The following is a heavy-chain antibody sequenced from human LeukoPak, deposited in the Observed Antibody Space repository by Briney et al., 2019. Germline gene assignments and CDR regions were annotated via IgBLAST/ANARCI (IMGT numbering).Heavy chain of an antibody. CDR1: GFTFSNYP. V-gene: IGHV3-23*01. Sequence: GGSLRLSCAASGFTFSNYPMNWVRQAPGKGLQWVSAISGSGGDTFYADFLRVRFTISRDNAKNTVYLQMNSLRAEDTAIYYCAVGSLGYSYGYMYYWGQGSLVTVSS. J-gene: IGHJ4*02. CDR2: ISGSGGDT. D-gene: IGHD5-18*01. CDR3: AVGSLGYSYGYMYY.